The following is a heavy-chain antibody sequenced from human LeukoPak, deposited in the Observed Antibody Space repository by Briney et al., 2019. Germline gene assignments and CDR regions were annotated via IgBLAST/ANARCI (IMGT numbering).Heavy chain of an antibody. J-gene: IGHJ5*02. V-gene: IGHV3-33*01. CDR1: GPTSRNSP. CDR3: ARDPHYCSGGSCYSLGFDP. CDR2: TWVVGGNQ. Sequence: RRSLRLSRAASGPTSRNSPVPGFGSPPGKGLGGVAVTWVVGGNQYYADSVKGRFTISRDISKNTLYLQMNSLRAEDTAVYYCARDPHYCSGGSCYSLGFDPWGQGTLVTVSS. D-gene: IGHD2-15*01.